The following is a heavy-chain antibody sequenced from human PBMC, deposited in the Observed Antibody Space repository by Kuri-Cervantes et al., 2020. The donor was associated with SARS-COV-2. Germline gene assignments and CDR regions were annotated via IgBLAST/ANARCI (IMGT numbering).Heavy chain of an antibody. CDR1: GFTFSSYG. Sequence: GGSLRLSCAASGFTFSSYGMHWVRQAPGKGLEWVAVISYDGSNKYYADSVKGRFTIPRDNSRNTLYLQMNSLRAEDTAVYYCAKSSGTADGGFDPWGQGTLVTVSS. D-gene: IGHD6-19*01. CDR3: AKSSGTADGGFDP. V-gene: IGHV3-30*18. CDR2: ISYDGSNK. J-gene: IGHJ5*02.